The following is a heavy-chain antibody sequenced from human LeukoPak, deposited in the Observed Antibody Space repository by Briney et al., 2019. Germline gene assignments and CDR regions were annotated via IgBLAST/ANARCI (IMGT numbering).Heavy chain of an antibody. Sequence: PSETLSLTCAVYGGSFSGYYWSWIRQPPGKGLEWIGEINHSGSTNYNPSLKSRVTISVDTSKNQFSLKLSSVTAADTAVYYCARPQGIVVVPAASDGMDVWGQGTTVTVSS. CDR2: INHSGST. CDR3: ARPQGIVVVPAASDGMDV. V-gene: IGHV4-34*01. J-gene: IGHJ6*02. D-gene: IGHD2-2*01. CDR1: GGSFSGYY.